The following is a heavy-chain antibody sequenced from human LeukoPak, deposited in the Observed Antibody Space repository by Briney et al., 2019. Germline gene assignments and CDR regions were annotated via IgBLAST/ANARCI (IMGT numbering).Heavy chain of an antibody. Sequence: SETLSLTCTVSGGSISSSSYYWGWICQPPGKGLEWIGSIYYSGSTYYNPSLKSRVTISVDTSKNQFSLKLSSVTAADTAVYYCARVDSGWLVDYWGQGTLVTVSS. V-gene: IGHV4-39*07. J-gene: IGHJ4*02. CDR3: ARVDSGWLVDY. CDR1: GGSISSSSYY. CDR2: IYYSGST. D-gene: IGHD6-19*01.